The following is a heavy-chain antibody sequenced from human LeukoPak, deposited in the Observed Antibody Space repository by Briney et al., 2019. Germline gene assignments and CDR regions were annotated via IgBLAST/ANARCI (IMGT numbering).Heavy chain of an antibody. CDR3: ARAGRLAVAESDWFDP. CDR2: IYYSGST. Sequence: SETLSLTCTVSGGSISSGVYYWSWIRQHPGKGLEWIGYIYYSGSTYYNPSLKSRVTISVDTSKNQFSLKLSSVTAADTAVYYCARAGRLAVAESDWFDPWGQGTLVTVSS. D-gene: IGHD6-19*01. J-gene: IGHJ5*02. CDR1: GGSISSGVYY. V-gene: IGHV4-31*03.